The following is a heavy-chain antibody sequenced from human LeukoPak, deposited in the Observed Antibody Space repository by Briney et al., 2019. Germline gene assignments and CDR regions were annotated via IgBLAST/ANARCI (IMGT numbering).Heavy chain of an antibody. Sequence: PSETLSLTCTVSGGSISRYYWSWIRQPPGKGLEWIGYIYYSGSTNYNPSLKSRVTISVHTSKNQFSLKLSSVTAADTAVYYCARVQIGYNYGLFDYWGQGTLVTVSS. J-gene: IGHJ4*02. CDR1: GGSISRYY. D-gene: IGHD5-18*01. CDR2: IYYSGST. CDR3: ARVQIGYNYGLFDY. V-gene: IGHV4-59*01.